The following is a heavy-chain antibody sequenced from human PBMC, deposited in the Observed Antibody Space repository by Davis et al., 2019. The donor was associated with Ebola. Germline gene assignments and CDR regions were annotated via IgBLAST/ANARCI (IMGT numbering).Heavy chain of an antibody. Sequence: GESLKISCAASGFTFSSYGMHWVRQAPGKGLEWVSSISGSGGSTYYAGSVKGRFTVSRDNSKNTLYLQMNSLRAEDTAVYYCAKGPRAGKQQLVLYYYGMDVWGQGTTVTVSS. D-gene: IGHD6-13*01. CDR1: GFTFSSYG. J-gene: IGHJ6*02. CDR3: AKGPRAGKQQLVLYYYGMDV. CDR2: ISGSGGST. V-gene: IGHV3-23*01.